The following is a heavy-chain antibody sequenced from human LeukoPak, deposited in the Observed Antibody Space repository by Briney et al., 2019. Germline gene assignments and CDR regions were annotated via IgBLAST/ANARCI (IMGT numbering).Heavy chain of an antibody. J-gene: IGHJ4*02. CDR3: ASYYYGSGSPNSAWDY. V-gene: IGHV4-34*01. CDR2: INHSGST. Sequence: PSETLSLTYAVYGGSFSGYYWSWIRQPPGKGLEWLAEINHSGSTNYNPSLKSRVTISVDTSKNQFSLRLSSVTAADTAVYYCASYYYGSGSPNSAWDYWGQGTLVTVSS. D-gene: IGHD3-10*01. CDR1: GGSFSGYY.